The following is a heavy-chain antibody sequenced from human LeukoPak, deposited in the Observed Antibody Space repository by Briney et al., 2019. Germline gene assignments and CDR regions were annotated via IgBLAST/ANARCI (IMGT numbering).Heavy chain of an antibody. CDR2: IYYSGST. V-gene: IGHV4-59*06. J-gene: IGHJ4*02. CDR3: ARDRHFDY. Sequence: SETLSLTCTVSGGSISSYYWSWIRQPPGKGLEWIGYIYYSGSTYYNPSLKSRVTISVDTSKNQFSLKLSSVTAADTAVYYCARDRHFDYWGQGTLVTVSS. D-gene: IGHD5-24*01. CDR1: GGSISSYY.